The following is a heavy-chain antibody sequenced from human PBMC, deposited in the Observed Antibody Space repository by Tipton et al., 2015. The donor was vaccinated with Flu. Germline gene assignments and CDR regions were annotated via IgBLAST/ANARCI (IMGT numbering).Heavy chain of an antibody. V-gene: IGHV3-23*01. D-gene: IGHD2-2*01. Sequence: SLRLSCAASGFTFSSYAMSWVRQAPGKGLEWVSAISGSGGSTYYADSVKGRFTISRDNSKNTLYLQMNSLRAEDTAVYYCAKHQYQLCPYNWFDPWGQGTLVTVPS. CDR2: ISGSGGST. CDR3: AKHQYQLCPYNWFDP. J-gene: IGHJ5*02. CDR1: GFTFSSYA.